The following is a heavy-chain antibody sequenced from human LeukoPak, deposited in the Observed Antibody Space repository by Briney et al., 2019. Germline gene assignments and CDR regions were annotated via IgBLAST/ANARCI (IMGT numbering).Heavy chain of an antibody. CDR3: VGGYGWLPDY. V-gene: IGHV3-7*04. CDR2: IKQDGSEK. D-gene: IGHD6-19*01. J-gene: IGHJ4*02. Sequence: PGGSLRLSCAGYGITLSELWMNWVRQVPGKGLEWVPNIKQDGSEKKYVDSVKGRFTISRDNAKNSVYLQMNSLRVDDTAVYYCVGGYGWLPDYWGQGALVTVSS. CDR1: GITLSELW.